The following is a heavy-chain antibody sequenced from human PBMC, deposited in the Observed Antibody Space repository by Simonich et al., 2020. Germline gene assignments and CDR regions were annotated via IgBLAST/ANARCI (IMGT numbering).Heavy chain of an antibody. J-gene: IGHJ3*02. Sequence: QLQLQESGPGLVKPSETLSLTCTVSGGSISSSSYYWGWIRQPPGKGLEWIGSIYYSGGTYYNPSLKSRVTISVDTSKNQFSLKLSSVTAADTAVYYCARRGYCSSTSCYDAFDIWGQGTMVTVSS. CDR2: IYYSGGT. D-gene: IGHD2-2*01. V-gene: IGHV4-39*01. CDR3: ARRGYCSSTSCYDAFDI. CDR1: GGSISSSSYY.